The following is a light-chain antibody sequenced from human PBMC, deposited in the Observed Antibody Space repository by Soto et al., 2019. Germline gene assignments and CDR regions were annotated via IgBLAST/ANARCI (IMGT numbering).Light chain of an antibody. J-gene: IGKJ5*01. CDR3: QQYGGSMT. V-gene: IGKV3-20*01. CDR2: GAS. CDR1: QSVSSTY. Sequence: EIVLTQSPGTLSLSPGDGATLSCRASQSVSSTYLAWYQQKPGQAPRLLIYGASNRATGIPDRFRGSGSGTDFTLTISILEPEDFAVYYCQQYGGSMTFGQGTRLEIE.